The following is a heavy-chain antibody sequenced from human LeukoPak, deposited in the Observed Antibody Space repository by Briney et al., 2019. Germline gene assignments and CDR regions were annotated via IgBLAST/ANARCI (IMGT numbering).Heavy chain of an antibody. CDR3: ASGLDDIYGGYEI. CDR1: VFAFSDYD. Sequence: PGRSLRLSCAASVFAFSDYDMHWVRQAPGKGLEWVALMSYDGSNKYYADSVKGRFTVSRDNSKNTLYLHMNSLRAEDTAVYYCASGLDDIYGGYEIWGQGTLVTVSS. CDR2: MSYDGSNK. D-gene: IGHD5-12*01. V-gene: IGHV3-30-3*01. J-gene: IGHJ4*02.